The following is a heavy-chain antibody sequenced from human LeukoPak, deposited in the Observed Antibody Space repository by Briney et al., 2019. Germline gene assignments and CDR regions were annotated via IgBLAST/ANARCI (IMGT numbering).Heavy chain of an antibody. J-gene: IGHJ6*02. V-gene: IGHV1-18*01. CDR3: ARDRVVVPAAKPLYGMDV. D-gene: IGHD2-2*01. CDR2: ISAYNGNT. Sequence: ASVKVSCKASGYTFTACGISWVRQAPGQGLEWMGWISAYNGNTNYAQKLQGRVTMTTDTSTSTAYMELRSLRSDDTAVYYCARDRVVVPAAKPLYGMDVWGQGTTVTVSS. CDR1: GYTFTACG.